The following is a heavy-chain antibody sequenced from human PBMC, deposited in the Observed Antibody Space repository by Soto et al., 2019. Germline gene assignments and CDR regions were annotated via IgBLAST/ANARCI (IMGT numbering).Heavy chain of an antibody. D-gene: IGHD3-3*01. Sequence: SETLSLTCTVSSGSISSYYWSWIRQPPGKGLEWIGYIHYSGSTKYNPSLKSRVTISADTSKNQFSLKLSSATAADTAVYYCARGHYDYWSGSFATIDYWGQGTRVTVSS. CDR2: IHYSGST. V-gene: IGHV4-59*08. J-gene: IGHJ4*02. CDR3: ARGHYDYWSGSFATIDY. CDR1: SGSISSYY.